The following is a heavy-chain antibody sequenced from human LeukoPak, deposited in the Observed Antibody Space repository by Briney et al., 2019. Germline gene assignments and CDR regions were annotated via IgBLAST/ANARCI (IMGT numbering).Heavy chain of an antibody. V-gene: IGHV3-30*03. Sequence: GGSLRLSCAASGFTFSSYGMHWVRQAPGKGLEWVAVISYDGSNKYYADSVKGRFTISRDNSKNTLYLQMNSLRAEDTAVYYCARDDYGDYGGYRALDYWGQGTLVTVSS. CDR3: ARDDYGDYGGYRALDY. CDR2: ISYDGSNK. D-gene: IGHD4-17*01. J-gene: IGHJ4*02. CDR1: GFTFSSYG.